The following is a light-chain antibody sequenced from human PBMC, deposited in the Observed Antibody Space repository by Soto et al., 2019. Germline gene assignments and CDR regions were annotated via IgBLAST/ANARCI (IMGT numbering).Light chain of an antibody. CDR2: DAY. Sequence: EIVLTQSPGTLSLSPGERATLSCRASQSLSSTYLAWYQQKPGQAPRLLIYDAYNRATGIPPRFSGSGSGTDFTLTISSLEPEDSAVYYCQQRHMWPITFGQGTRLEIK. CDR1: QSLSSTY. CDR3: QQRHMWPIT. V-gene: IGKV3-11*01. J-gene: IGKJ5*01.